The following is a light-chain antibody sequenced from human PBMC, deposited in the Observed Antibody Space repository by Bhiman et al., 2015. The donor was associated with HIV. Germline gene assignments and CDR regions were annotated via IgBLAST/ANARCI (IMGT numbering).Light chain of an antibody. CDR2: DVS. J-gene: IGLJ2*01. CDR3: CSYANVGSSSFV. V-gene: IGLV2-23*02. Sequence: QSALTQPASLSGSPGQSITISCTGTSSDVGGYKYVSWYQQHPGKVPKLLIYDVSERPSGISDRFSGSKSGNTASLIISGLQAEDEADYYCCSYANVGSSSFVFGGGTKLTVL. CDR1: SSDVGGYKY.